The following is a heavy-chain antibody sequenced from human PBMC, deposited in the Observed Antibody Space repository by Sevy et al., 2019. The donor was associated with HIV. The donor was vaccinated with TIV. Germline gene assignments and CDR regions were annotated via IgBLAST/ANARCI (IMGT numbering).Heavy chain of an antibody. J-gene: IGHJ3*02. CDR1: GFTFSSYA. V-gene: IGHV3-30-3*01. Sequence: GGSLRLSCAASGFTFSSYAMHWVRQAPGKGLEWVAVISYDGSNKYYADSVKGRFTISRDNSKNTRYLQMNSLRAEDTAVYYCASGQLPYHDAFDIWGQGTMVTVSS. D-gene: IGHD2-2*01. CDR2: ISYDGSNK. CDR3: ASGQLPYHDAFDI.